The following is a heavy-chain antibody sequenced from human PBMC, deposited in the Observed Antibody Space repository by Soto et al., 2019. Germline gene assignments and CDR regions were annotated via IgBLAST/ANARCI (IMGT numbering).Heavy chain of an antibody. CDR1: GFTFSSYA. J-gene: IGHJ4*02. CDR2: ISSNGGST. V-gene: IGHV3-64*01. CDR3: ARSPYRPYDFWSGYYSGYFDY. D-gene: IGHD3-3*01. Sequence: GGSLRLSCAASGFTFSSYAMHWVRQAPGKGLEYVSAISSNGGSTYYANSVKGRFTISRDNSKNTLYLQMGSLRAEDMAVYYCARSPYRPYDFWSGYYSGYFDYWGQGTLVTVSS.